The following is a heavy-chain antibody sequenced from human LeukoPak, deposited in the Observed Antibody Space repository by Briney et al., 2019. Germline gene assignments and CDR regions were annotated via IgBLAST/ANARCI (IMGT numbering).Heavy chain of an antibody. CDR2: ISAYNGNT. CDR1: GYTFTSYS. J-gene: IGHJ3*02. V-gene: IGHV1-18*01. D-gene: IGHD2-2*02. CDR3: ARGMSGYTEDPFDI. Sequence: GASVKVSCKASGYTFTSYSINWVRQAPGQGLEWTAWISAYNGNTNYAQKFHGRVTLTRDTSTSTAYMELGSLRSDDTAVYFCARGMSGYTEDPFDIWGQGTVVTVSS.